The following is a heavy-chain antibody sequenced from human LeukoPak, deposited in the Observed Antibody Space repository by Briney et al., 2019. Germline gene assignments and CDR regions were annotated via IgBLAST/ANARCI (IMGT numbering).Heavy chain of an antibody. V-gene: IGHV4-39*07. CDR2: IYYSGST. Sequence: SETLSLTCTVSGGSISSSSYYWGWIRQPPGKGLEWIGSIYYSGSTYYNPSLKSRVTISVDTSKNQFSLKLSSVTAADTAVYYCARYQQWLVLSDYWGQGTLVTVSS. J-gene: IGHJ4*02. CDR1: GGSISSSSYY. CDR3: ARYQQWLVLSDY. D-gene: IGHD6-19*01.